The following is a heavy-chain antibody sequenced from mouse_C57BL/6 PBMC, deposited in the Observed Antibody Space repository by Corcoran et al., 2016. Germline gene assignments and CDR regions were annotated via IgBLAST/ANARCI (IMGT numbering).Heavy chain of an antibody. CDR2: IYPRDGST. CDR3: AREFGTTVVATDYFDY. Sequence: QVQLQPSGPERVKPGASVQLSCTASGYTFTSYDINWVKQRPGQGLEWIGWIYPRDGSTKYNEKFKGKATLTVDTSSSTAYMELHSLTAEDSAVYFCAREFGTTVVATDYFDYWGQGTTLTVSS. CDR1: GYTFTSYD. V-gene: IGHV1-85*01. D-gene: IGHD1-1*01. J-gene: IGHJ2*01.